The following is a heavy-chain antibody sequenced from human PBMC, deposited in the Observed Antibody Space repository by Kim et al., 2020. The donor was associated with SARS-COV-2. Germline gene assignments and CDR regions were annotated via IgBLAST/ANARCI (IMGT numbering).Heavy chain of an antibody. CDR2: IKQDGSEK. CDR3: EGDPRGFANYGMDV. J-gene: IGHJ6*02. D-gene: IGHD2-21*01. V-gene: IGHV3-7*01. Sequence: GGSLRLSCAASGFTFSSYWMSWVRQAPGKGLEWVANIKQDGSEKYYVDSVKGRFTISRDNAKNSLYLQMNSLRAEDTAVYYCEGDPRGFANYGMDVWGQGTTVTVSS. CDR1: GFTFSSYW.